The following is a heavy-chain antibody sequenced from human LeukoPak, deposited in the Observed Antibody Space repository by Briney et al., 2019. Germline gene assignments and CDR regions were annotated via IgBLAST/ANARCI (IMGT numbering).Heavy chain of an antibody. J-gene: IGHJ6*02. CDR3: ARHSVYFDYYGMDV. Sequence: RPSETLSLTCTVSGGSISSSSYYWGWLRQPPGKGLEWIGSIYYSGSTYYNPSLKGRVTISVDTSKNQFSLKLSSVTAADTAVYYCARHSVYFDYYGMDVWGQGTTVTVSS. D-gene: IGHD3-9*01. CDR2: IYYSGST. CDR1: GGSISSSSYY. V-gene: IGHV4-39*01.